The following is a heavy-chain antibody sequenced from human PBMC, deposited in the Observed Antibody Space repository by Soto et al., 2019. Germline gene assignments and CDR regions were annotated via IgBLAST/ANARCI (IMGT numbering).Heavy chain of an antibody. CDR3: ASPPTTPVYYYCYGMAV. V-gene: IGHV1-2*04. J-gene: IGHJ6*02. Sequence: GASVKVSCKASGYTFTGYYMHWVRQAPGQGLGWMGWINPNSGGTNYAQKFQGWVTMTRDTSISTAYMELSRLRSDDTAVYYCASPPTTPVYYYCYGMAVWGQATTVTVSS. CDR2: INPNSGGT. CDR1: GYTFTGYY.